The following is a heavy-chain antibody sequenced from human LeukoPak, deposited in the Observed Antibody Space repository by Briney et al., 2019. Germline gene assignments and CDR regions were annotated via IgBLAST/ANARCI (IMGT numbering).Heavy chain of an antibody. CDR3: ARIRWGYSYGLVTYYYYMDV. V-gene: IGHV4-39*01. D-gene: IGHD5-18*01. J-gene: IGHJ6*03. CDR2: IYYSGST. CDR1: GASINTNNCY. Sequence: PSQTLSLTCTVSGASINTNNCYWGWIRQPPGKGLEWIGSIYYSGSTYYNPSLKSRVTISIDTSKTQFSLTLSSVTAADTAVYYCARIRWGYSYGLVTYYYYMDVWGKGTTVTVSS.